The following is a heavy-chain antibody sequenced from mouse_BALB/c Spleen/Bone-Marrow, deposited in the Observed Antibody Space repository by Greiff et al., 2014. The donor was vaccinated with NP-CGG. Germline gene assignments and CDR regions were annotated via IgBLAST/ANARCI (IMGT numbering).Heavy chain of an antibody. D-gene: IGHD2-14*01. V-gene: IGHV1S130*01. CDR1: GYTFTSSW. Sequence: QVQLQQSGSVLVRPGASVGLSCQASGYTFTSSWMHWAKQRPGQGLKWIGEIHPNSGNTNYNEKFKGKATLTVDTSSSTAYVDLSSLTAEDSAVYFCARHHRYAYYFDYWGQGTTLTVSS. J-gene: IGHJ2*01. CDR2: IHPNSGNT. CDR3: ARHHRYAYYFDY.